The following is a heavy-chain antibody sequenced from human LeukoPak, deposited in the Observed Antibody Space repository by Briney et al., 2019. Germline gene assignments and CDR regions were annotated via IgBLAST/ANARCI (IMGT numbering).Heavy chain of an antibody. J-gene: IGHJ4*02. V-gene: IGHV3-9*01. CDR2: INWNSDSI. CDR1: GFTFDDYA. CDR3: ANADYGPSGSFDY. Sequence: PGGSLRLSCAVSGFTFDDYAMHWVRQVPGKGLEWVSGINWNSDSIGYADSVKGRFTTSRDNAKNSLYLQMNSLRVEDTAVYYCANADYGPSGSFDYWGQGTLVTVSS. D-gene: IGHD4-17*01.